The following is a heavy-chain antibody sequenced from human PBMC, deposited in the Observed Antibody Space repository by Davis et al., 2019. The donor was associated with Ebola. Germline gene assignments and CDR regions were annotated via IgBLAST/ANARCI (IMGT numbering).Heavy chain of an antibody. V-gene: IGHV1-18*01. D-gene: IGHD3-3*01. Sequence: ASVKVSCKTSGYIFTSYGISWVRQAPGQGLEWMGWISAYNGNTNYAQKLQGRVTMTTDTSTSTAYMELRSLISDDTAVYYCARESIFGVVMEYWGQGTLVTVSS. CDR2: ISAYNGNT. J-gene: IGHJ4*02. CDR3: ARESIFGVVMEY. CDR1: GYIFTSYG.